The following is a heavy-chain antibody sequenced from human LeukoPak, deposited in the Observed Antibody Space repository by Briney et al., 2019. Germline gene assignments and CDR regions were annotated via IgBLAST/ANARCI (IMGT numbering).Heavy chain of an antibody. V-gene: IGHV1-2*02. CDR1: GYTFTGYY. CDR2: INPNSGGT. D-gene: IGHD2-15*01. Sequence: ASVKVSCTASGYTFTGYYMHWVRQAPGQGLEWMGWINPNSGGTNYAQKFQGRVTMTRDTSISTAYMELSRLRSDDTAVYYCARRAGVAGAFDIWGQGTMVTVSS. CDR3: ARRAGVAGAFDI. J-gene: IGHJ3*02.